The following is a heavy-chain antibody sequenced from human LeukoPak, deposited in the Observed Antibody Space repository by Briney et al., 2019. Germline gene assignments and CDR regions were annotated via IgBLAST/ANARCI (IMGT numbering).Heavy chain of an antibody. CDR1: GFTFSNFA. D-gene: IGHD2-2*01. V-gene: IGHV3-23*01. CDR3: AKAVAVPGALSGYYDY. J-gene: IGHJ4*02. Sequence: GGSLRLSCEVSGFTFSNFAMSWVRQAPGKGLDWVSAISSSGYTTYYADSVKARFTISRDNSRDTLYLQMNSLRVEDTAVYYCAKAVAVPGALSGYYDYWGQGTLVTVSS. CDR2: ISSSGYTT.